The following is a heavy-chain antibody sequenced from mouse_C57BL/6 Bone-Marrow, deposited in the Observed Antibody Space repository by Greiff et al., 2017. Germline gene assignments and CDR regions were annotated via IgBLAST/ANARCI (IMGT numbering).Heavy chain of an antibody. D-gene: IGHD2-2*01. CDR2: IWSGGST. J-gene: IGHJ4*01. CDR3: AKIWLRREDYALDY. Sequence: VQLQQSGPGLVQPSQSLSITCTVSGFSLTSYGVHWVRQPPGKGLEWLGVIWSGGSTAYNAALISRLSISKDNPTSQVFFKMNSLQADHTAIYYCAKIWLRREDYALDYWGQGTSVTVSS. CDR1: GFSLTSYG. V-gene: IGHV2-4*01.